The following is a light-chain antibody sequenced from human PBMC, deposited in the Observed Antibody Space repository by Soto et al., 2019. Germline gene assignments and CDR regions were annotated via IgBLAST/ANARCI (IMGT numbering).Light chain of an antibody. CDR2: EGS. CDR3: CSYAGSSTFHVV. V-gene: IGLV2-23*03. J-gene: IGLJ2*01. Sequence: QSALTQPASVSGSPGQSITTSCTGTSSDVGSYNLVSWYQQHPGKAPKLMIYEGSKRPSGVSNRFSGSKSGNTASLTISGLQAEDEADYYCCSYAGSSTFHVVFGGGTKLTVL. CDR1: SSDVGSYNL.